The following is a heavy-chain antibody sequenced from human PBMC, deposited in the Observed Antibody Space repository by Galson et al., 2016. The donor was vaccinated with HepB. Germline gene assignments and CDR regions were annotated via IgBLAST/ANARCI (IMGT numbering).Heavy chain of an antibody. CDR2: IWYDGSKT. CDR1: GFIFSHFG. D-gene: IGHD1-26*01. CDR3: ARDGGGSQWGYALDL. Sequence: SLRLSCAASGFIFSHFGMHWVRQAPGKGLEWVAVIWYDGSKTLYAESVRGRFTIARDSSQNTLFLQMNSLRAEDTAVYYCARDGGGSQWGYALDLWGQGAMVTVSS. J-gene: IGHJ3*01. V-gene: IGHV3-33*01.